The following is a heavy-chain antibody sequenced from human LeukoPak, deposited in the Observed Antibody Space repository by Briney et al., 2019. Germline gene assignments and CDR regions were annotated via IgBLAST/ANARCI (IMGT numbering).Heavy chain of an antibody. CDR1: GGSISSITSLTYY. Sequence: PSETLSLTCIVSGGSISSITSLTYYWNWIRQSPGTGLEWIGSVHHSGSTNYNPSLKSRVTISVDTSKNQFSLKLSSVTAADTAVYYCASKGVGYCSSTSCYNSYYGMDVWGQGTTVTVSS. J-gene: IGHJ6*02. CDR3: ASKGVGYCSSTSCYNSYYGMDV. CDR2: VHHSGST. D-gene: IGHD2-2*02. V-gene: IGHV4-39*07.